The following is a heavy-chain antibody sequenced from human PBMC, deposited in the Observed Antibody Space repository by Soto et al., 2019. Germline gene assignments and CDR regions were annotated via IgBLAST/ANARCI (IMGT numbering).Heavy chain of an antibody. CDR3: ARDFSLDY. V-gene: IGHV3-7*03. CDR1: GFNFSTYW. Sequence: EVQLVESGGGLVQPGGSLRLSCAASGFNFSTYWMTWVRQAPGKGLEWVANIKEDGSEKYYVDSVKGRFDISRDNAKNSVYLQMXXXXXXDTAVYYCARDFSLDYWGQGTLVSVSS. J-gene: IGHJ4*02. CDR2: IKEDGSEK.